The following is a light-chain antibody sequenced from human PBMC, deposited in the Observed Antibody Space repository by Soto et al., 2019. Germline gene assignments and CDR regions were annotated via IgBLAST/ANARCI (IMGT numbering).Light chain of an antibody. V-gene: IGKV3-20*01. CDR3: QQYIHSPQT. CDR1: QTINNNY. CDR2: GAS. Sequence: EVVLTQSPGTLSLSPGERATLSCRASQTINNNYLAWYQQKPGQAPRLLIYGASNRDTGIPDRFSGSGSGTDFTLTISRLEPEDAAMYYCQQYIHSPQTFGQGTKVEI. J-gene: IGKJ1*01.